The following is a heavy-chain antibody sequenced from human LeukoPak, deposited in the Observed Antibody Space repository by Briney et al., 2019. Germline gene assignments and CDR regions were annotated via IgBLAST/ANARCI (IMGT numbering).Heavy chain of an antibody. CDR3: AKDLYLRDFRSGYFDY. D-gene: IGHD3-3*01. Sequence: GGSLRLSCAASGFIFSNYGMNWVRQAPGKGLEWVAAISASGSATSYADSVRGRFTISRDNSKSTTYLQMNSLRVEDTAVFYCAKDLYLRDFRSGYFDYWGQGIPVTVSS. J-gene: IGHJ4*02. CDR1: GFIFSNYG. CDR2: ISASGSAT. V-gene: IGHV3-23*01.